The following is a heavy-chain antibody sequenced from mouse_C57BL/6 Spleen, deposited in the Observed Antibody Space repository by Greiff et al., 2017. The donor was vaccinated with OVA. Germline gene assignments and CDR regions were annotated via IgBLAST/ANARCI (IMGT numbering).Heavy chain of an antibody. CDR2: IDPETGGT. D-gene: IGHD2-1*01. CDR3: TKGEDYGNYGFAY. CDR1: GYTFTDYE. V-gene: IGHV1-15*01. Sequence: VQLQQSGAELVRPGASVTLSCKASGYTFTDYEMHWVKQTPVHGLEWIGAIDPETGGTAYNQKFKGKAILTADKSSSTAYMELRSLTSEDSAVYYCTKGEDYGNYGFAYWGQGTLVTVSA. J-gene: IGHJ3*01.